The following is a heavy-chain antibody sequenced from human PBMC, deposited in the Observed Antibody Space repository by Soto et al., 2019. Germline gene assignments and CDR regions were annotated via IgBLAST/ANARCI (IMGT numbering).Heavy chain of an antibody. J-gene: IGHJ3*01. CDR2: IFYSGTA. D-gene: IGHD6-6*01. V-gene: IGHV4-30-4*01. CDR3: PRDLISPVHQGADDAFDL. Sequence: QVQLQEAGPGLVKPSQTLSLTCIVSGGSISSGNHFWSWIRQPPGKGLEWIGSIFYSGTAHDNSSLKSRVTITLDTSKNQYSLNLSSVTAADTAMYYCPRDLISPVHQGADDAFDLWGQVTMVTVSS. CDR1: GGSISSGNHF.